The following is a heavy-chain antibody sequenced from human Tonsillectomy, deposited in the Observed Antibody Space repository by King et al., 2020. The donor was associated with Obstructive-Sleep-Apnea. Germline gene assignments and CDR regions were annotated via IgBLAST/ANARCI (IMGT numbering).Heavy chain of an antibody. CDR2: IYGASGNF. CDR3: ARDKDWAFDY. J-gene: IGHJ4*02. Sequence: VQLVESGGDLAQPGGSLRLSCVASGFTFSNYSMNWVRQAPGKGLEWGSDIYGASGNFHYADSGKGRFTISRDNAKNSLHLQMNSLRAEDTAVYYCARDKDWAFDYWGQGTLVTVSS. D-gene: IGHD3/OR15-3a*01. CDR1: GFTFSNYS. V-gene: IGHV3-48*01.